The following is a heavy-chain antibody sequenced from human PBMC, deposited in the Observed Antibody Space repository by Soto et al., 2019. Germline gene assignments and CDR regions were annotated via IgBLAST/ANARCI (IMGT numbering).Heavy chain of an antibody. CDR2: IIPILGIA. D-gene: IGHD3-22*01. CDR3: ASLPGIVVVMNYGMDV. J-gene: IGHJ6*02. CDR1: GGTFSSYT. Sequence: QVQLVQSGAEVKKPGSSVKVSCKASGGTFSSYTISWVRQAPGQGLEWMGRIIPILGIANYAQKFQGRVTITEDKSTSTAYMELSSLRSEDTAVYYCASLPGIVVVMNYGMDVWGQGTTVTVSS. V-gene: IGHV1-69*02.